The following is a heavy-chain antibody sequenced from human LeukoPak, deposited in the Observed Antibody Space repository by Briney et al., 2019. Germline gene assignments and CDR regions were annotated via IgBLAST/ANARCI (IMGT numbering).Heavy chain of an antibody. D-gene: IGHD3-10*01. V-gene: IGHV3-23*01. CDR3: AKRGFGYYFDY. Sequence: GGSLRLSCAVSGLTFSRYAMSWVRQAPGKGLEWVSAISGSGSSTYYADSVKGRFTISRDNSKNTLYLQMNSLRADDTAVYYCAKRGFGYYFDYWGQGTLVTVSS. CDR1: GLTFSRYA. J-gene: IGHJ4*02. CDR2: ISGSGSST.